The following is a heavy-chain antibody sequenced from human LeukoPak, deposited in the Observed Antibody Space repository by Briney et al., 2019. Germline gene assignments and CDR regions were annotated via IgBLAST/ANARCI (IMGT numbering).Heavy chain of an antibody. J-gene: IGHJ4*02. CDR2: FDPEDGET. CDR3: ARAGTGDVYDSSGYDY. D-gene: IGHD3-22*01. V-gene: IGHV1-24*01. CDR1: GYTLTELS. Sequence: ASVKVSCKVSGYTLTELSMHWVRQAPGKGLEWMGGFDPEDGETIYAQKFQGRVTMTEDTSTDTAYMELSSLRSEDTAVYYCARAGTGDVYDSSGYDYWGQGTLVTVSS.